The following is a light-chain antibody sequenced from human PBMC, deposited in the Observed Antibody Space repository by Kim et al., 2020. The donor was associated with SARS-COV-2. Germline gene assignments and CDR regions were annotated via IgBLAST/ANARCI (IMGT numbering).Light chain of an antibody. V-gene: IGKV3-20*01. J-gene: IGKJ2*03. Sequence: LSPGERATLSSRASQSVSNNYLAWYQHKPGQSPRLLIFGASNRATGIPDRFSGSGSGTDFTLTISRLEPEDFAVYFCHQYGRSPHSFGQGTKLEI. CDR1: QSVSNNY. CDR2: GAS. CDR3: HQYGRSPHS.